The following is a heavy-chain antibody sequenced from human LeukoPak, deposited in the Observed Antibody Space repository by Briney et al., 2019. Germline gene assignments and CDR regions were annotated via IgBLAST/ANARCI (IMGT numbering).Heavy chain of an antibody. CDR2: IWYDGSNK. CDR1: GFTFSSYG. D-gene: IGHD3-3*01. J-gene: IGHJ4*02. CDR3: ARDTIFGVVIGNNFDY. V-gene: IGHV3-33*01. Sequence: GGSLRLSCAASGFTFSSYGMHWVRQAPGKGLEWVAVIWYDGSNKYYADSVKGRFAISRDNSKNTLYLQMNSLRAEDTAVYYCARDTIFGVVIGNNFDYWGQGTLVTASS.